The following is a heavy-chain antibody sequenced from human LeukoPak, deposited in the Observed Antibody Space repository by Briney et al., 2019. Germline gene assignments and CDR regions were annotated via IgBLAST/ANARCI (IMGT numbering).Heavy chain of an antibody. J-gene: IGHJ4*02. Sequence: GGSLRLSCTAPGFTFGDYAMSWFRQAPGKGLEWVGFIRSKAYGGTTEYAASVKGRFTISRDDSKGIAYLQMNSLKTEDTAVYYCTRGSQYYGSGSSDYWGQGTLVIVSS. CDR1: GFTFGDYA. V-gene: IGHV3-49*03. CDR3: TRGSQYYGSGSSDY. CDR2: IRSKAYGGTT. D-gene: IGHD3-10*01.